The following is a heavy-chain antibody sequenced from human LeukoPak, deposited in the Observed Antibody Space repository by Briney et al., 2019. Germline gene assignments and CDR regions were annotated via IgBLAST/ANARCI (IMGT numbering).Heavy chain of an antibody. CDR3: ARDFDQGGADYYFAY. J-gene: IGHJ4*02. Sequence: GGSLRLSCAASGFTFNRYAIHWVRQAPGKGLEWVTVISSDGNDQHYADSVKGRFTISRDNYKNTVFLQMNSLRIEDTAVYYCARDFDQGGADYYFAYWGQGTLVTVSS. CDR2: ISSDGNDQ. V-gene: IGHV3-30-3*01. CDR1: GFTFNRYA. D-gene: IGHD3-9*01.